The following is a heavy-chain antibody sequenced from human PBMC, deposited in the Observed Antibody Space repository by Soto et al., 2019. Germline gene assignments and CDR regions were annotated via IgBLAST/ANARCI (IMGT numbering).Heavy chain of an antibody. J-gene: IGHJ6*02. CDR3: ARGSTGFDWSSGEYYYCGMDV. D-gene: IGHD3-9*01. V-gene: IGHV4-30-4*01. CDR2: IFYSGTT. Sequence: SETLSLTCTVSGDSIISADYYWIWIRQTPGKGLEWIGHIFYSGTTYYNPSLKSRVTISVDTSKNQFSLKLSSVTAADTAVYYCARGSTGFDWSSGEYYYCGMDVWGQGTTVTVSS. CDR1: GDSIISADYY.